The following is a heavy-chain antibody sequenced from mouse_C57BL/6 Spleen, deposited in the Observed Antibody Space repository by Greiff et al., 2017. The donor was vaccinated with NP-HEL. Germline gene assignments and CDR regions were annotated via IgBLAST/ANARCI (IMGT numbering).Heavy chain of an antibody. J-gene: IGHJ1*03. D-gene: IGHD1-1*01. V-gene: IGHV1-55*01. CDR1: GYTFTSYW. CDR3: ARRGYYGSSSRWYFDV. CDR2: IYPGSGST. Sequence: QLQLQQPGAELVKPGASVKMSCKASGYTFTSYWITWVKQRPGQGLEWIGDIYPGSGSTNYNEKFKSKATLTVDTSSSTAYMQLSSLTSEDSAVYYCARRGYYGSSSRWYFDVWGTGTTVTVSS.